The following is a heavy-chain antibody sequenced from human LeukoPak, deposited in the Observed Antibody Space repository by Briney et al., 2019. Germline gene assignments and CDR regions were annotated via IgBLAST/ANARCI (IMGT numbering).Heavy chain of an antibody. D-gene: IGHD2-15*01. CDR3: ARQTRGYCSGGSCSGFDY. CDR1: GGTFSSYA. J-gene: IGHJ4*02. Sequence: GASVKVSCKASGGTFSSYAISWVRQAPGQGLEWMGGIIPIFGTANYAQKFQGRVTVTADESTSTAYMELSSLRSEDTAVYYCARQTRGYCSGGSCSGFDYWGQGTLVTVSS. V-gene: IGHV1-69*13. CDR2: IIPIFGTA.